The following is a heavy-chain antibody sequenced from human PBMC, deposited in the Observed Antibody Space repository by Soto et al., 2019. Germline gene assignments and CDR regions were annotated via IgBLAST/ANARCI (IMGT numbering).Heavy chain of an antibody. CDR2: IYYSGST. D-gene: IGHD3-22*01. V-gene: IGHV4-31*03. CDR3: ARDRYYYDSSGHSNWFDP. Sequence: SETLSLTCTVSGGSISSGGYYWSWIRQHPGKGLEWIGYIYYSGSTYYNPSLKSRVTISVDTSKNQFSLKLSSVTAADTAVYYCARDRYYYDSSGHSNWFDPWGQGTLVTVSS. CDR1: GGSISSGGYY. J-gene: IGHJ5*02.